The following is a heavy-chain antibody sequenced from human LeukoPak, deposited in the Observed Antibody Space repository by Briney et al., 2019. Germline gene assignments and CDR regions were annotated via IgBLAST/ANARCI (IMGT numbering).Heavy chain of an antibody. V-gene: IGHV4-61*02. CDR2: IYTSGST. D-gene: IGHD3-3*01. CDR3: AGDRIFGGFDP. J-gene: IGHJ5*02. CDR1: GGSISSGSYY. Sequence: SETLSLTCTVSGGSISSGSYYWSWIRQPAGKGLEWIGRIYTSGSTNYNPSLKSRVTISVDTSKNQFSLKLSSVTAAETAVDYCAGDRIFGGFDPWGQGTLVTVSS.